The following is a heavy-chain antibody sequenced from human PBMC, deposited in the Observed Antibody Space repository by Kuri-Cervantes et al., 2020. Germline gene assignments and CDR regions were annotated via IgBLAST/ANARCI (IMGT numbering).Heavy chain of an antibody. Sequence: GESLKISCAASGFTFDGYAMHWVRQAPGKGLEWVSLISWGGGSTYYADSVKGRFTISRDNSKNSLYLQMNSLRAEDTAVYYCAREMRIIGQIGAFDIWGQGTMVTVSS. D-gene: IGHD2-15*01. V-gene: IGHV3-43D*04. CDR3: AREMRIIGQIGAFDI. J-gene: IGHJ3*02. CDR2: ISWGGGST. CDR1: GFTFDGYA.